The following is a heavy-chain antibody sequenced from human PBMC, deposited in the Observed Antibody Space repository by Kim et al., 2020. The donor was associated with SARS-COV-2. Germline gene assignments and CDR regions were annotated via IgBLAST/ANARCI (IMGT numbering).Heavy chain of an antibody. D-gene: IGHD3-3*01. Sequence: SETLSLTCTVSGGSISSGGYYWSWIRQHPGKGLEWIGYIYYSGSTYYNPSLKSRVTISVDTSKNQFSLKLSSVTAADTAVYYCARHRRWSFGYWGQGTLVTVSS. CDR2: IYYSGST. V-gene: IGHV4-31*03. J-gene: IGHJ4*02. CDR1: GGSISSGGYY. CDR3: ARHRRWSFGY.